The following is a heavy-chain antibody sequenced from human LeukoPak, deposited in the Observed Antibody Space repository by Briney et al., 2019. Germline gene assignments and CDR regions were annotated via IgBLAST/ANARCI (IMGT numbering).Heavy chain of an antibody. J-gene: IGHJ3*02. CDR1: GGSISSHY. D-gene: IGHD3-3*01. CDR3: ASRTYDFWSGYYIRGAFDI. CDR2: IYYSGST. Sequence: SETLSLTCTVSGGSISSHYWSWIRQPPGKGLEWIGYIYYSGSTNYNPSLKSRVTISVDSSKNQFSLKLSSVTAADTAVYYCASRTYDFWSGYYIRGAFDIWGQGTMVTVSS. V-gene: IGHV4-59*08.